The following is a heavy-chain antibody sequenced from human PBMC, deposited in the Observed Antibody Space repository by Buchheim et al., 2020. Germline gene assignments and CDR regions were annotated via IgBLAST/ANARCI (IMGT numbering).Heavy chain of an antibody. J-gene: IGHJ6*02. Sequence: QVQLVQSGAEVKKPGAPVKVSCKASGYTFTGYYMHWVRQAPGQGLEWMGWINPNSGGTNYAQKFQGWVTMTRDTSISTAYMELGRLRSDDTAVYYCARELVAVAGTVVYGMDVWGQGTT. D-gene: IGHD6-19*01. CDR3: ARELVAVAGTVVYGMDV. V-gene: IGHV1-2*04. CDR1: GYTFTGYY. CDR2: INPNSGGT.